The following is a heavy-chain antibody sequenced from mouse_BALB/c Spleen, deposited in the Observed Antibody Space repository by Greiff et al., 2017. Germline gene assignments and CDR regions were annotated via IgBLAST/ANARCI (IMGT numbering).Heavy chain of an antibody. CDR2: INPSTGYT. V-gene: IGHV1-7*01. Sequence: QVQLQQSGAELAKPGASVKMSCKASGYTFTSYWMHWVKQRPGQGLEWIGYINPSTGYTEYNQKFTDKATLTADKSSSTAYMQLSSLTSEDSAVYYCARSLPRFAYWGQGTLVTVSA. D-gene: IGHD1-1*01. CDR3: ARSLPRFAY. J-gene: IGHJ3*01. CDR1: GYTFTSYW.